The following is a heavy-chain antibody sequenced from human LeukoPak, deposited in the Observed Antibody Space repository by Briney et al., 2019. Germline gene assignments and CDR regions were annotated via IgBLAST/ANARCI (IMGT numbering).Heavy chain of an antibody. Sequence: GGSLRLSCAASEFSFSTYAMNWVRQAPGTGLEWVSAISGSGGGTYYADSVKGRFTISRDNSKSMLYLQMNRLRAEDTAVYYCAKARGWSGPIHDAFDIWGQGTMVTVSS. CDR2: ISGSGGGT. J-gene: IGHJ3*02. D-gene: IGHD3-3*01. CDR3: AKARGWSGPIHDAFDI. V-gene: IGHV3-23*01. CDR1: EFSFSTYA.